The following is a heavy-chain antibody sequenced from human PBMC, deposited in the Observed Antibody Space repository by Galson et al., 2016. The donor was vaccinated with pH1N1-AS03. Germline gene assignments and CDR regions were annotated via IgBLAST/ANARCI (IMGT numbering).Heavy chain of an antibody. CDR1: GASISSGYYY. J-gene: IGHJ3*02. CDR2: VFYSGGT. CDR3: ARGGVMVPTNLEAFDS. V-gene: IGHV4-31*03. Sequence: TLSLTCTVSGASISSGYYYWSWIRHHPGKGLEWIGYVFYSGGTYYNPSLKSRFTTSLDTSKNQFSLKLNSVTAADTAVYFCARGGVMVPTNLEAFDSWGQGTMVTVSS. D-gene: IGHD5-12*01.